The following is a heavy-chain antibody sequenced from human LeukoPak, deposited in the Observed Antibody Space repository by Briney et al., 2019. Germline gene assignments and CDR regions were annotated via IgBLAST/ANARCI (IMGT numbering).Heavy chain of an antibody. Sequence: SETLSLTCAVYGGSFSGYYWSWIRKPPGKGLEWIGEINHSGSTNYNPSLKSRVTISVDTSKNQFSLKLSSVTAADTAVYYCARGRGIAANWGQGALVTVSS. D-gene: IGHD6-13*01. CDR3: ARGRGIAAN. CDR1: GGSFSGYY. J-gene: IGHJ4*02. CDR2: INHSGST. V-gene: IGHV4-34*01.